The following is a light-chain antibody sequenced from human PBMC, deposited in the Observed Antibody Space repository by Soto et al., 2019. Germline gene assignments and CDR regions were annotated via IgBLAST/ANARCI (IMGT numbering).Light chain of an antibody. CDR1: QSVSSN. CDR2: GAS. V-gene: IGKV3-15*01. CDR3: QQYNNWPSIT. J-gene: IGKJ5*01. Sequence: IVMTQSQATLCVSPGASENASCRASQSVSSNLAWYQQKPGQAPRLLIYGASTRATGIPARFSGSGSGTEFTLTISSLQSEDFAVYYCQQYNNWPSITFGQGTRLEIK.